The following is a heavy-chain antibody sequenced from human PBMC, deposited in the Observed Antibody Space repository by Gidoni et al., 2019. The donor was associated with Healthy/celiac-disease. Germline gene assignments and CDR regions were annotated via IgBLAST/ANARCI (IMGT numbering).Heavy chain of an antibody. CDR3: ARPYGSGSYNTHFDY. D-gene: IGHD3-10*01. J-gene: IGHJ4*02. CDR1: GYSFTSYW. CDR2: IYPGDSDT. V-gene: IGHV5-51*01. Sequence: VQLVQSGAEVKTPGASLKLSCNGSGYSFTSYWIGWVRQMPGKGLEWMGIIYPGDSDTRYSPSFQGQVTISADKSISTAYLQWSSLKASDTAMYYCARPYGSGSYNTHFDYWGQGTLVTVSS.